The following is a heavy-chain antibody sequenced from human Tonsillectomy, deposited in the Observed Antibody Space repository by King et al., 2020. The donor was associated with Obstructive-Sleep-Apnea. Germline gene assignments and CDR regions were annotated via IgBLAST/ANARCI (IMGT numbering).Heavy chain of an antibody. D-gene: IGHD7-27*01. CDR1: GGSISSYY. J-gene: IGHJ4*02. Sequence: QLQESGPGLVKPSETLSLTCTVSGGSISSYYGSWIRQPPGKGLEWIGYIYYSGSTNYNPSLKSRFTISVDTSKNQFALKLSSVTAADTAVYYCARDRGELGLGYWGQGTLVTVSS. CDR3: ARDRGELGLGY. V-gene: IGHV4-59*01. CDR2: IYYSGST.